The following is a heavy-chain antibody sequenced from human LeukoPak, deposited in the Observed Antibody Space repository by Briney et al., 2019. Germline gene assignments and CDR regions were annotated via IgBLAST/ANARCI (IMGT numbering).Heavy chain of an antibody. V-gene: IGHV3-23*01. CDR3: AKVAKTTGGTYQFDN. CDR1: GVTFSSYA. J-gene: IGHJ4*02. Sequence: GGSLRLSCAASGVTFSSYAMSWVRQAPGKGLEWVSAISGSGESSYYAGSVKGRFSISRDNSKNTLYLQMDSLRAEDTAVYSCAKVAKTTGGTYQFDNWGQGTLVTVSS. CDR2: ISGSGESS. D-gene: IGHD3-16*02.